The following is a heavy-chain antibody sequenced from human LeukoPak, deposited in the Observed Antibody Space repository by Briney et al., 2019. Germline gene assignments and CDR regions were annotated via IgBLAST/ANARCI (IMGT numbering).Heavy chain of an antibody. CDR1: GFTFSSYS. CDR3: ARDRYAGAAAWYVWFDP. Sequence: GGSLRLSRAASGFTFSSYSMNWVHQAPGKGLEWVSSISSSSSYIYYADSVKGRFTISRDNAKNSLYLQMNSLRAEDTAVYYCARDRYAGAAAWYVWFDPWGQGTLVTVSS. D-gene: IGHD6-13*01. V-gene: IGHV3-21*01. J-gene: IGHJ5*02. CDR2: ISSSSSYI.